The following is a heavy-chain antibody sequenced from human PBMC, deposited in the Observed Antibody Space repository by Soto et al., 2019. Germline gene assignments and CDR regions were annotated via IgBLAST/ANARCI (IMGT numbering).Heavy chain of an antibody. CDR1: GDSISSYY. CDR2: IYYSGST. D-gene: IGHD4-17*01. V-gene: IGHV4-59*04. J-gene: IGHJ3*02. Sequence: SETLSLTCTVSGDSISSYYWSWIRQPPGKGLEWIGYIYYSGSTYYNPSLKSRVTISVDTSKNQFSLKLSSVTAADTAVYYCATTTGVGAFDIWGQGTMVTVSS. CDR3: ATTTGVGAFDI.